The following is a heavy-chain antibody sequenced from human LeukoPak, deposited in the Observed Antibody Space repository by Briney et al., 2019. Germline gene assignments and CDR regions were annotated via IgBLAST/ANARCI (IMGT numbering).Heavy chain of an antibody. CDR2: IWYDGSNK. J-gene: IGHJ4*02. CDR1: GFTFSSYG. D-gene: IGHD3-22*01. Sequence: GGSLRLSCAASGFTFSSYGMHWVRQAPGKGLEWVAVIWYDGSNKYYADSVRGRFTISRDNSKNTLYLQMNSLRAEDAAVYYCAKGGYYYDSSGTNDYWGQGTLVTVSS. V-gene: IGHV3-33*06. CDR3: AKGGYYYDSSGTNDY.